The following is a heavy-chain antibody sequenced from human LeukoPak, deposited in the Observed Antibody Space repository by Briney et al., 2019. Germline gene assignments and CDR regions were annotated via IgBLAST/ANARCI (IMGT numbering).Heavy chain of an antibody. D-gene: IGHD4-17*01. V-gene: IGHV4-59*08. Sequence: TSETLSLTCTVSGGSISSYYWSWIRQPPGKGLEWIGYIYYSGSTNYNPSLKSRVTISVDTSKNQFSLKLSSVTAADTAVYYCARLMATVTQAFDIWGQGTMVTVFS. J-gene: IGHJ3*02. CDR2: IYYSGST. CDR1: GGSISSYY. CDR3: ARLMATVTQAFDI.